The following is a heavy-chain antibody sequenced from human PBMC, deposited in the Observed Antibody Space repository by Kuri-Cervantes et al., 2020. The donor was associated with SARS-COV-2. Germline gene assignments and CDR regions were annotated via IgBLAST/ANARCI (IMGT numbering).Heavy chain of an antibody. CDR3: VRDGDHWNFDY. CDR2: ISYEGSNK. Sequence: GGSLRLSCAASGFTFSSYAMHWVRQAPGKGLEWVAVISYEGSNKYYADSVKGRFTLSRDNAKNMLFLQMNSLRAEDTAVYYCVRDGDHWNFDYWGQGTLVTVSS. J-gene: IGHJ4*02. D-gene: IGHD1-1*01. V-gene: IGHV3-30*07. CDR1: GFTFSSYA.